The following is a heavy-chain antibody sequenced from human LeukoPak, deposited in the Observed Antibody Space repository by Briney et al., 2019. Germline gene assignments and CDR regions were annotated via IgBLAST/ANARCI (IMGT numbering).Heavy chain of an antibody. CDR2: IKPDGSEK. V-gene: IGHV3-7*01. J-gene: IGHJ4*02. CDR3: ARSRFYFDY. CDR1: GFTFSSYW. Sequence: GGSLRLSCAASGFTFSSYWMSWVRQAPGKGLEWVAKIKPDGSEKDHVDSVKGRFTISRDNAKNSLYLQLNSLRAEDTAVYYCARSRFYFDYWGQGTLVTVSS.